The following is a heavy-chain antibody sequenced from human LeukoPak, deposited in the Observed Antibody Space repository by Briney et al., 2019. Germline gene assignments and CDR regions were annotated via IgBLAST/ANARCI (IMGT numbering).Heavy chain of an antibody. V-gene: IGHV3-30*04. CDR2: MSDDGSIK. CDR3: ARSKRSGWTPFDY. D-gene: IGHD6-19*01. CDR1: GFTFSSSP. J-gene: IGHJ4*02. Sequence: GGSLRLSCAASGFTFSSSPMHWVRQAPDKGLEWVAVMSDDGSIKYYADSVRGRFTISRDNSKNTLFLQMDSLRGEDTALYFCARSKRSGWTPFDYWGQGTLVTVSS.